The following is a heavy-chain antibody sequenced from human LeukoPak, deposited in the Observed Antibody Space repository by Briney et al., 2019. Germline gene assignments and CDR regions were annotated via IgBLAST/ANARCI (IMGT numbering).Heavy chain of an antibody. J-gene: IGHJ4*02. CDR2: ISGSGGST. Sequence: GGSLRLSCAASGFTFSSYAMSWVRQAPGKGLEWVSAISGSGGSTYYADSVKGRFTISRDNSKNTLYLQMNSLRAEDTAVYYCAKDQGGYDSTPGFDYWGQGTLVTVSS. D-gene: IGHD3-22*01. CDR1: GFTFSSYA. V-gene: IGHV3-23*01. CDR3: AKDQGGYDSTPGFDY.